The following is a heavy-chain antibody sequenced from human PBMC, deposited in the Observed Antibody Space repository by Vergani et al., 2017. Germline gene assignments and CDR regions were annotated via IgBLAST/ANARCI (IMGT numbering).Heavy chain of an antibody. J-gene: IGHJ5*02. D-gene: IGHD5-12*01. CDR1: GGSISSYY. CDR3: ARESVSELSSGYGEGWFDP. Sequence: QVQLQESGPGLVKPSETLSLTCTVSGGSISSYYWSWIRQPPGKGLEWIGYIYYSGSTNYNPSLKSRVTISVDTSKNQFSLKLSSVTAADTAVYYCARESVSELSSGYGEGWFDPWGQGTLVTVSS. CDR2: IYYSGST. V-gene: IGHV4-59*01.